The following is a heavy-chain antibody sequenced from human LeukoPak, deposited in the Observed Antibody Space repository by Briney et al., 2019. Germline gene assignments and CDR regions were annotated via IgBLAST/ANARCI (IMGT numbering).Heavy chain of an antibody. V-gene: IGHV2-5*01. CDR3: AHTGPATFDY. Sequence: PSQTLSLTCSVSGGSVNSHDSYWSWIRQPPGKALEWLALIYWNDDKRYSPSLKSRLTITKDTSKNQVVLTMTNMDPVDTATYYCAHTGPATFDYWGQGTLVTVSS. J-gene: IGHJ4*02. CDR1: GGSVNSHDSY. CDR2: IYWNDDK. D-gene: IGHD2-15*01.